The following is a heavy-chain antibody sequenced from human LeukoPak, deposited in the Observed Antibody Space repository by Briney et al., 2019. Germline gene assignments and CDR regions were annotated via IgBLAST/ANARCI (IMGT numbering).Heavy chain of an antibody. CDR1: GVTVSSNY. CDR2: IHSGGDT. V-gene: IGHV3-53*01. CDR3: ARDLGSLGHFDY. Sequence: GGSLRLSCAASGVTVSSNYMNWVRQAPGKGLEWVSLIHSGGDTYYADSVKGRFIISRDNSKNTLYLQMNSLRAEDTAVYYCARDLGSLGHFDYWGQGTLVTVSS. D-gene: IGHD3-16*01. J-gene: IGHJ4*02.